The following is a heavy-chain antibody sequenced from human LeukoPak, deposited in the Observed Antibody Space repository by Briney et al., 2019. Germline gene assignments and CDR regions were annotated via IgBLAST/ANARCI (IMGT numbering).Heavy chain of an antibody. CDR2: ISGSGSGT. Sequence: GGSLRLSCVASGFSFSSYAMSWVRQAPGKGLEWVSAISGSGSGTECADSVKGRFTISRDNSKNTLYLQMRSLRVEDTAVYYCAKVHRAANWFDAFDVWGLGTMVTVSS. J-gene: IGHJ3*01. CDR3: AKVHRAANWFDAFDV. CDR1: GFSFSSYA. V-gene: IGHV3-23*01. D-gene: IGHD2-15*01.